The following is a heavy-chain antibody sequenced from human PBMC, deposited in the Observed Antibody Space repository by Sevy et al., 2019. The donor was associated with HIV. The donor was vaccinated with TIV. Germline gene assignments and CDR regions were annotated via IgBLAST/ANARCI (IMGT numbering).Heavy chain of an antibody. CDR3: ARGLAALPGYYYGMDV. Sequence: GGSLRLSCTASGFTFSTYGLHWVRQAPGKGLEGVAVILYDGSNKYYGDSVKGRFTISRDNSKNTLYLQMNSLRGEDTAVYYCARGLAALPGYYYGMDVWGQGTTVTVSS. CDR2: ILYDGSNK. CDR1: GFTFSTYG. D-gene: IGHD6-6*01. V-gene: IGHV3-30*04. J-gene: IGHJ6*02.